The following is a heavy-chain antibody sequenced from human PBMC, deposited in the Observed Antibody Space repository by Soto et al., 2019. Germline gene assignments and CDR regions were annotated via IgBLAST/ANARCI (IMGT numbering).Heavy chain of an antibody. Sequence: GGSLRLSCAASGFTFSNYAMHWVRQAPGKGLEYVSGISSNGGSAYYANSVKGRFTMSRDNSKNTLHLQMGSLRAEDTAVYYCARGLFGVVIFYSGADYWGPGTLVTVSS. CDR3: ARGLFGVVIFYSGADY. CDR1: GFTFSNYA. CDR2: ISSNGGSA. D-gene: IGHD3-3*01. V-gene: IGHV3-64*01. J-gene: IGHJ4*02.